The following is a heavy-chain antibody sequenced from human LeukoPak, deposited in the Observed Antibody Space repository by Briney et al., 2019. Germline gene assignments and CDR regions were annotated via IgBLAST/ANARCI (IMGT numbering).Heavy chain of an antibody. D-gene: IGHD6-13*01. CDR2: ISGSGGST. CDR1: GFTFSSYA. V-gene: IGHV3-23*01. J-gene: IGHJ4*02. Sequence: GGSLRLSCAASGFTFSSYAMSWVRQAPGKGLEWVSAISGSGGSTYYADSVKGRFTISRDNSKNTLYLQMNSLRAEDTAVYYCAKDFAQQLVGGYFDYWGQGTLVTVSS. CDR3: AKDFAQQLVGGYFDY.